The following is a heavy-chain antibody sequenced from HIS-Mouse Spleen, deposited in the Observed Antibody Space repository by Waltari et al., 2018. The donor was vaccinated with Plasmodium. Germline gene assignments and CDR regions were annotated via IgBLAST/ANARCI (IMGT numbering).Heavy chain of an antibody. J-gene: IGHJ5*02. Sequence: VQLVESGGGLVQPGGSLRLSCAASGFPFRSYSMNGVRQAPGKGLEWVSYISSSSSTIYYADSVKGRFTISRDNAKNSLYLQMNSLRAEDTAVYYCARVNSGSYYWFDPWGQGTLVTVSS. CDR2: ISSSSSTI. CDR3: ARVNSGSYYWFDP. CDR1: GFPFRSYS. V-gene: IGHV3-48*01. D-gene: IGHD1-26*01.